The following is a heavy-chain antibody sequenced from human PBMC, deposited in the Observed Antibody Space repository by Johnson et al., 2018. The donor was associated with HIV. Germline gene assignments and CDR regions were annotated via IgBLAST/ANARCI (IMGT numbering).Heavy chain of an antibody. CDR1: GFSVSNTY. Sequence: VQLVESGGGFVQPGGSLRLSCGASGFSVSNTYMNWVRQAPGKGLEWVSVIYSGGSTYYADSVKGRFTISRDNAKNSLYLQMNSLRAEDTAVYYCATDIVVVLAVTGTGAAFDIWGQGTMVTVSS. CDR2: IYSGGST. J-gene: IGHJ3*02. CDR3: ATDIVVVLAVTGTGAAFDI. V-gene: IGHV3-66*01. D-gene: IGHD2-15*01.